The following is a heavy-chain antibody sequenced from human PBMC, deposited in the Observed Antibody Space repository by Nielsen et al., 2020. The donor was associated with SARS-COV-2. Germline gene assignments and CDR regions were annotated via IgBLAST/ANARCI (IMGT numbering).Heavy chain of an antibody. J-gene: IGHJ3*01. CDR2: VSFDSNDE. V-gene: IGHV3-23*01. Sequence: GESLNISCAASGFIFNNYAMTWVRQAPGKGPQWDSSVSFDSNDEYYADPVQGRFIISRDNSKNTVSLEMSSLRVDDTAVYYCAKNRASGRSYPHAFDVWGQGTLVTVSS. D-gene: IGHD3-10*01. CDR1: GFIFNNYA. CDR3: AKNRASGRSYPHAFDV.